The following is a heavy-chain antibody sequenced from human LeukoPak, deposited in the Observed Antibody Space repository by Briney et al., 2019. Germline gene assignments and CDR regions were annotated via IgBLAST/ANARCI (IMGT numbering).Heavy chain of an antibody. CDR1: GFTFSSYA. Sequence: PGGSLRLSCAASGFTFSSYAMSWVRQAPGKGLEWVSAISGSGGSTYYADSVKGRFTISRDNSKNTLCLQMNSLRAEDMAVYYCAKDQDTAMAPNFDYWGQGTLVTVSS. V-gene: IGHV3-23*01. CDR2: ISGSGGST. J-gene: IGHJ4*02. CDR3: AKDQDTAMAPNFDY. D-gene: IGHD5-18*01.